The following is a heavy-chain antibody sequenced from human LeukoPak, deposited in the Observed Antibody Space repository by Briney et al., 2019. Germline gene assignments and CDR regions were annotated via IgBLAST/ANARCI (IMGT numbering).Heavy chain of an antibody. CDR2: ISYDGSNK. V-gene: IGHV3-30*04. CDR3: SNQAEQQLAYYYGMDV. CDR1: GFTFSDYA. Sequence: GGSLRLSCAASGFTFSDYAMHWVRQAPGKGLEWVAVISYDGSNKYYADSVKGRFTISRDNSKNTLYLQMNSLRAEDTAVYYCSNQAEQQLAYYYGMDVWGQGTTVTVSS. D-gene: IGHD6-13*01. J-gene: IGHJ6*02.